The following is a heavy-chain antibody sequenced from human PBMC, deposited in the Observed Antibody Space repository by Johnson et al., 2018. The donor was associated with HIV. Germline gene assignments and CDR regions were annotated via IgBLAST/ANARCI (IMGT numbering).Heavy chain of an antibody. CDR2: ISYDGSNK. V-gene: IGHV3-30-3*01. Sequence: QVQLVESGGGLVQPGRSLRLSCAASGFTFSSYAMHWVRQAPGKGLEWVAVISYDGSNKYYADSVKGRFTISRDNSKNTLYLQINSLRAEDTAVFYCARDRGYLDAFDIWGQGTMVTVSS. CDR1: GFTFSSYA. D-gene: IGHD1-26*01. J-gene: IGHJ3*02. CDR3: ARDRGYLDAFDI.